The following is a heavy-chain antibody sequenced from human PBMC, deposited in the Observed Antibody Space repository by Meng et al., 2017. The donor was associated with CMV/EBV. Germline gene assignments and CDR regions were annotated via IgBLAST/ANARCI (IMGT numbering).Heavy chain of an antibody. CDR3: AREPDHYNWNRNSAHNWFEP. J-gene: IGHJ5*02. CDR1: GCSISSSSYY. CDR2: IYYSGST. Sequence: SDTLSLTCTVPGCSISSSSYYWGWIRQPPGKGLEWIGSIYYSGSTYYNPSLKSRVTISVDTSKNQFSLKLSSVTAADTAVYYCAREPDHYNWNRNSAHNWFEPWGQGTLGNVSS. D-gene: IGHD1-20*01. V-gene: IGHV4-39*07.